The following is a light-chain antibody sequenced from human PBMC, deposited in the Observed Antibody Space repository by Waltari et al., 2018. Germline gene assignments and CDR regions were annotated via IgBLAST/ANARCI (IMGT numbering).Light chain of an antibody. Sequence: QAVLTQPSSLSASPGASASLTCTLRSGFNVGTYRIYWFQQKPGSPPRYLLRYRSDSDKQQGSGVPSRFSGSKEASANAGILVISGLQSEDEADYYCMTWHSSAVVFGGGTKLTVL. V-gene: IGLV5-45*03. CDR1: SGFNVGTYR. CDR3: MTWHSSAVV. J-gene: IGLJ2*01. CDR2: YRSDSDK.